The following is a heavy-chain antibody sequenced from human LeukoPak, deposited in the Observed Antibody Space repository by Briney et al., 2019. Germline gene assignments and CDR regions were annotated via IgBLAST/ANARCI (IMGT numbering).Heavy chain of an antibody. CDR1: GFTFDDYG. J-gene: IGHJ4*02. CDR2: ISWNSDTT. D-gene: IGHD3-10*01. Sequence: GGSLRLSCAASGFTFDDYGMHWVRQAPGKGLEWVSGISWNSDTTAYADSVKGRFTISRDNVKNSLYLQMNGLRVEDTAFYYCARGGLWFAERWGQGTLVTVSS. CDR3: ARGGLWFAER. V-gene: IGHV3-9*01.